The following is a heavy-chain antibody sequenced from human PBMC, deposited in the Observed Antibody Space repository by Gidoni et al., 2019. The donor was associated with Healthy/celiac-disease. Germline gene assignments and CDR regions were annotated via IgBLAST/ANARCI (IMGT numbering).Heavy chain of an antibody. D-gene: IGHD5-12*01. V-gene: IGHV1-69*01. CDR2: IIPIFGTA. CDR3: ARSGGGYSGYDYGGRSVGYYYYGMDV. J-gene: IGHJ6*02. CDR1: GGTFSSYA. Sequence: QVQLVQSGAEVKKPGSSVKVSCKASGGTFSSYAISWVRQAPGQGLEWMGGIIPIFGTANYAQKFQGRVTITADESTSTAYMELSSLRSEDTAVYYCARSGGGYSGYDYGGRSVGYYYYGMDVWGQGTTVTVSS.